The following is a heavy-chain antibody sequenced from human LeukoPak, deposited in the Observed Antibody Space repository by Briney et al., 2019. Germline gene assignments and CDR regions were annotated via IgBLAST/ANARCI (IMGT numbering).Heavy chain of an antibody. Sequence: PGGSLRLSCAASGFTFRSYSMNWVRQAPGKGLEWVSYISSSSSTIYYADSVKGRFTISRDNAKNSLYLQMNSLRAEDTAVYYCARDSAGYYDYVWGSYRCFDYWGQGTLVTVSS. CDR1: GFTFRSYS. J-gene: IGHJ4*02. CDR3: ARDSAGYYDYVWGSYRCFDY. D-gene: IGHD3-16*02. V-gene: IGHV3-48*01. CDR2: ISSSSSTI.